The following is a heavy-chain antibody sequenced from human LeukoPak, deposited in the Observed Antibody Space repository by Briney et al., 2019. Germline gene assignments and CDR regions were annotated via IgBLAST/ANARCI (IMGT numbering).Heavy chain of an antibody. D-gene: IGHD6-6*01. CDR2: INPNSGGT. V-gene: IGHV1-2*02. J-gene: IGHJ5*02. CDR3: ARASTIAARRDWFDP. Sequence: ASVKVSCKASGYTFTGYYRHWGRQAPGQGLEWMRWINPNSGGTNYAQKFQGRVTMTRDTSISTAYMELSRLRSDDTAVYYCARASTIAARRDWFDPWGQGTLVTVSS. CDR1: GYTFTGYY.